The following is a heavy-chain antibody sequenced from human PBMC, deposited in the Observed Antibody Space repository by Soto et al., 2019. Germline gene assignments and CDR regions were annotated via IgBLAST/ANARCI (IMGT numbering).Heavy chain of an antibody. CDR2: ITPLFTTA. D-gene: IGHD3-16*01. Sequence: VKVSSQASGGTFTSYDIRSVRQAPGRALECMGGITPLFTTAKYAQKFQGRGTITADISTSTVYMEVSSLRFEDTAVYYRARGGGEMPTPTPSIYWAQGTLVSASS. J-gene: IGHJ4*02. CDR1: GGTFTSYD. CDR3: ARGGGEMPTPTPSIY. V-gene: IGHV1-69*13.